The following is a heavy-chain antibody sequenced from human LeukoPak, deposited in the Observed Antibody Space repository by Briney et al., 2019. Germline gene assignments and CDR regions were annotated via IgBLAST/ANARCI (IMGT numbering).Heavy chain of an antibody. Sequence: GALSLSCAASGFTFSSYAMSWVRQAPGKGLEWVSAISGSGGSTYYADSVKGRFTISRDNSKNTLYLQMNSLRAEDTAVYYCAKDNQLLSRRYYFDYWGQGTLVTVSS. CDR2: ISGSGGST. J-gene: IGHJ4*02. CDR3: AKDNQLLSRRYYFDY. V-gene: IGHV3-23*01. CDR1: GFTFSSYA. D-gene: IGHD2-2*01.